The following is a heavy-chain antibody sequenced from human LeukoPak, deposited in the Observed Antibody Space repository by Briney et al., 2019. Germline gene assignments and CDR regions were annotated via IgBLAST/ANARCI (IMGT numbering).Heavy chain of an antibody. D-gene: IGHD6-13*01. V-gene: IGHV4-34*01. CDR2: INHSGST. CDR1: GGSFSGYY. J-gene: IGHJ5*02. CDR3: AKQQLVGGGWFDP. Sequence: SETLSLTCAVYGGSFSGYYWSWIRQPPGKGLEWIGEINHSGSTNYNPSLKSRVTISVDTSENQFSLKLSSVTAADTAVYYCAKQQLVGGGWFDPWGQGTLVTVSS.